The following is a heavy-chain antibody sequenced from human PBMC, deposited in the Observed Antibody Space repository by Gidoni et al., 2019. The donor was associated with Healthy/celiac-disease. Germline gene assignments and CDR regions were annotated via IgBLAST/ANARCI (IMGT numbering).Heavy chain of an antibody. J-gene: IGHJ4*02. V-gene: IGHV3-48*03. Sequence: EVQLVESGGGLVQPGGSLRLSCAASGFTFSSYEMNWVRQAPGEGVEWVSYLSSSGSTINYAESVKGRFTISRDNAKNSLYLQMNSLRAEDTAVYYCARDTSMTTTPSSDYWGQGTLVTVSS. D-gene: IGHD4-17*01. CDR2: LSSSGSTI. CDR3: ARDTSMTTTPSSDY. CDR1: GFTFSSYE.